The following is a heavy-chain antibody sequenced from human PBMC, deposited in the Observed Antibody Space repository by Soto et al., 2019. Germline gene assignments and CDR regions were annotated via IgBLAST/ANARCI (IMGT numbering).Heavy chain of an antibody. CDR2: FYYTGTT. CDR3: ASGVDRQWADY. J-gene: IGHJ4*02. V-gene: IGHV4-61*01. D-gene: IGHD6-19*01. CDR1: GASLSSGSYY. Sequence: PSENLSLTCTVSGASLSSGSYYWSWIRQPPGKGLEWIGYFYYTGTTKYNPSLESRVTISADTSKNQFSLRLNSVTAADTAVYYCASGVDRQWADYLGPGILGTVSS.